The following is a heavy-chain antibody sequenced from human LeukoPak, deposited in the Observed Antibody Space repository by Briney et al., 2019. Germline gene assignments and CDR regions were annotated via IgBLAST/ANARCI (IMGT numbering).Heavy chain of an antibody. V-gene: IGHV4-4*07. CDR3: AREASSDYLYHYYYGMDV. CDR2: IYTSGST. Sequence: SETLSLTCTGSGGSISSYYWSGIGQPAGKGLEWIGRIYTSGSTNYNPSLKSRVTMSVDTSKNQFSLKLSSVTAADTAVYYCAREASSDYLYHYYYGMDVWGQGTTVTVSS. J-gene: IGHJ6*02. D-gene: IGHD3-22*01. CDR1: GGSISSYY.